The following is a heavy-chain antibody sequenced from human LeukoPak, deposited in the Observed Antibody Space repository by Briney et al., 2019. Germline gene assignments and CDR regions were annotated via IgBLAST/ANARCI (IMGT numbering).Heavy chain of an antibody. CDR3: ARGARVWVDTAIGANYYYYYMDV. J-gene: IGHJ6*03. CDR1: GGTFSSYA. CDR2: IIPIFGTA. D-gene: IGHD5-18*01. Sequence: GASVKVSCKASGGTFSSYAISWVRQAPGQGLEWMGGIIPIFGTANYAQKFQGRVTITADESTSTAYMELSSLRSEDTAVYYCARGARVWVDTAIGANYYYYYMDVWGKGTTVTVSS. V-gene: IGHV1-69*13.